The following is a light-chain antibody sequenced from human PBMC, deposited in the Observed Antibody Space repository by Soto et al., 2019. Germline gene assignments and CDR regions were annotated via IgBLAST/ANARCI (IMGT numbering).Light chain of an antibody. J-gene: IGKJ4*01. CDR2: GAS. CDR3: QQYDNSPLT. CDR1: QSVSSIY. Sequence: VLTQSPCTLSLSPGERATLSCRASQSVSSIYLAWYQQKPGQAPRLLIYGASNRATGIPDRFSGGGSGTDFTLTISRLEPEDFAVYYCQQYDNSPLTFGGGTKVDIK. V-gene: IGKV3-20*01.